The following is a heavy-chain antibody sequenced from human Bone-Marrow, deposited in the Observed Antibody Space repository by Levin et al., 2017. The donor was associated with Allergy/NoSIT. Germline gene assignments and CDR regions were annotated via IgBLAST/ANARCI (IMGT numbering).Heavy chain of an antibody. CDR1: GGIFRRTV. CDR2: IIPTFGRA. D-gene: IGHD2-21*01. CDR3: AGGGDVVEMIAASLPYYAMDV. J-gene: IGHJ6*02. Sequence: RGESLKISCKTSGGIFRRTVLNWVRQAPGQGLEWMGGIIPTFGRANYALNFQERLTITADESTRTAYMELSSLRSEDTAVYYCAGGGDVVEMIAASLPYYAMDVWGQGTTVTVSS. V-gene: IGHV1-69*01.